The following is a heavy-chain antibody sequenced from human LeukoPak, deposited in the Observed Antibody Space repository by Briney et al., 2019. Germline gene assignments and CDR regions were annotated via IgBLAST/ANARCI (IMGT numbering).Heavy chain of an antibody. J-gene: IGHJ3*02. CDR2: IYHSGST. V-gene: IGHV4-38-2*02. CDR1: GYSISSGYY. Sequence: PSETLSLTCTVSGYSISSGYYWGWIRQPPGKGLEWIGSIYHSGSTYYNPSLKSRVTISVDTSKNQFSLKLSSVTAADTAVYYCARGDYVGAFDIWGQGTMVTVSS. D-gene: IGHD4-17*01. CDR3: ARGDYVGAFDI.